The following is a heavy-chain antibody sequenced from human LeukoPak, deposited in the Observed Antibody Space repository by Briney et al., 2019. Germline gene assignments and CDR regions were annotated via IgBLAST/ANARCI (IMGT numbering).Heavy chain of an antibody. CDR2: ISSSSSYI. Sequence: GGSLRLSCAASGFTFSSYSMNWVRQAPGKGLEWVSSISSSSSYIYYADSVKGRFTISRENAKNSLYLQMNSLRAGDTAVYYCARSGAAAGIGAFDIWGQGTMVTVSS. V-gene: IGHV3-21*01. J-gene: IGHJ3*02. CDR3: ARSGAAAGIGAFDI. CDR1: GFTFSSYS. D-gene: IGHD6-13*01.